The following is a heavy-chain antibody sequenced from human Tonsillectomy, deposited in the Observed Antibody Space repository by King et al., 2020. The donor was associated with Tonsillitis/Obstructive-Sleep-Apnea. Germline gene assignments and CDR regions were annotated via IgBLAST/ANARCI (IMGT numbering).Heavy chain of an antibody. D-gene: IGHD1-26*01. CDR2: IIPILAIA. J-gene: IGHJ6*03. CDR3: ARDPNNTWEGDYYYYMDV. V-gene: IGHV1-69*09. Sequence: QLVQSGAEVKKPGSSVKVSCKASGGTFSSYAINWVRQAPGQGLEWMGRIIPILAIANYAQKFQGRVTITADKSTNTACMELSSLRSEDTAVYYCARDPNNTWEGDYYYYMDVWGKGTTVTVSS. CDR1: GGTFSSYA.